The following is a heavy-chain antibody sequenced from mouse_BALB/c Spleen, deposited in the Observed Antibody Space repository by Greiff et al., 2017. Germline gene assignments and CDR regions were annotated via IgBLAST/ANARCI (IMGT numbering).Heavy chain of an antibody. CDR1: GYTFTSYV. CDR2: INPYNDGT. J-gene: IGHJ4*01. Sequence: VQLKQSGPELVKPGASVKMSCKASGYTFTSYVMHWVKQKPGQGLEWIGYINPYNDGTKYNEKFKGKATLTSDKSSSTAYMELSSLTSEDSAVYYCARRGTTVVAPTDYWGQGTSVTVSS. D-gene: IGHD1-1*01. CDR3: ARRGTTVVAPTDY. V-gene: IGHV1-14*01.